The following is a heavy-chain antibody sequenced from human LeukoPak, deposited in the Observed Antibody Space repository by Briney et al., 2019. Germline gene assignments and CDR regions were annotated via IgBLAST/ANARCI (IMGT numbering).Heavy chain of an antibody. V-gene: IGHV3-7*01. CDR2: IKEDGSEK. J-gene: IGHJ6*02. Sequence: GGSLRLSCAASGFTFSSYWMSWVRQAPGKGLEWVANIKEDGSEKYYVDSVKGRFTISRDNAKNSLYLQMNSLRAEDTAVYYCARPGPYYYYGMDVWGQGTTVTVSS. D-gene: IGHD3-10*01. CDR3: ARPGPYYYYGMDV. CDR1: GFTFSSYW.